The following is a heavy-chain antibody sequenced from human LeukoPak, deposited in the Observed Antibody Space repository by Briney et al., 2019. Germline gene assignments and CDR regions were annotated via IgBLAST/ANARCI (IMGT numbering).Heavy chain of an antibody. Sequence: GGSLRLSCAASGFAFSIYSLNWVRQTPGKRLEWVSYITGGGNNILYADSVKGRFTISRDNAKNSLYLQMNSLRDEDTAVYYCATSRDWRVESWGRGIAVTVSS. CDR1: GFAFSIYS. V-gene: IGHV3-48*02. D-gene: IGHD2-21*02. CDR2: ITGGGNNI. J-gene: IGHJ4*02. CDR3: ATSRDWRVES.